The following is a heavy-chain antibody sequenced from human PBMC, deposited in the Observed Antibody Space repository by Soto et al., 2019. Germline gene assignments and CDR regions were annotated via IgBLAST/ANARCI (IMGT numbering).Heavy chain of an antibody. D-gene: IGHD1-26*01. CDR1: GGFVSSGSYY. Sequence: QVQLQQWGAGLLKPSETLSLTCAVYGGFVSSGSYYWSWIRQPPGKGLEWIGEMSHSGGTHFNPSLKSRVTISVATSKNHFSLSIYSVTAADAALYYCARVARGTVTSVVDAFDIWGPGTMVTVSS. CDR2: MSHSGGT. V-gene: IGHV4-34*01. J-gene: IGHJ3*02. CDR3: ARVARGTVTSVVDAFDI.